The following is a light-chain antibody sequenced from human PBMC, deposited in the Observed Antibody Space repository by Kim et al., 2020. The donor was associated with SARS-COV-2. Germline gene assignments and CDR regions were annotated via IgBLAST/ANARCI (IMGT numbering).Light chain of an antibody. J-gene: IGKJ2*03. CDR1: QDINRF. CDR3: LPHKSYPYS. CDR2: HAS. Sequence: DIQMTQSPSAMSASVGDRVTITCRASQDINRFLAWFQQKPGKVPKRLIYHASTLQSGVPSRFSGSGSGTEFSLTISSLQPEDFATYYCLPHKSYPYSFGQGTKLEI. V-gene: IGKV1-17*03.